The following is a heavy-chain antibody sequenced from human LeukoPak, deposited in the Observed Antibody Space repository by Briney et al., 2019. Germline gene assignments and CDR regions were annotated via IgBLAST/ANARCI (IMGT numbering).Heavy chain of an antibody. J-gene: IGHJ4*02. Sequence: SSVKVSCKASGYTFTSYDINWVRQATGQGLEWMGWMNPNSGNTGYAQKFQGRVTMTGNTSISTAYMELSSLRSEDTAVYYCAVEHSYYYGSGSYLNWGQGTLVTVSS. CDR1: GYTFTSYD. CDR2: MNPNSGNT. CDR3: AVEHSYYYGSGSYLN. D-gene: IGHD3-10*01. V-gene: IGHV1-8*01.